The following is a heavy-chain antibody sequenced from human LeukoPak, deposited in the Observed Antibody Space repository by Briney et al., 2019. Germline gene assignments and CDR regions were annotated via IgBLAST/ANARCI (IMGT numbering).Heavy chain of an antibody. D-gene: IGHD5-12*01. V-gene: IGHV3-21*01. CDR3: ARDRGVTTTHFDY. CDR1: GFTFSSYT. CDR2: ISSSSTYI. Sequence: PGGSLRLSCAASGFTFSSYTMNWVRQAPGKGLEWVSSISSSSTYIYYADSVKGRFTISRDNAKNSLYLQMNSLRAEDTAVYYCARDRGVTTTHFDYWGQGTLVTVSS. J-gene: IGHJ4*02.